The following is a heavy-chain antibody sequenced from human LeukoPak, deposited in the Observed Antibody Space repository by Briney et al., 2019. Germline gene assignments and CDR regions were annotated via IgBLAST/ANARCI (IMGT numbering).Heavy chain of an antibody. CDR2: IYYSGST. Sequence: SETMSLTCTVSGGSISSGDYYWSWIRQHPGKGLEWIGYIYYSGSTYYNPSLKSRVTISGDTSKNQFSLKLSSVTAADTAVYYCARGSDIVATIWFDPWGQGILVTVSS. V-gene: IGHV4-31*03. CDR3: ARGSDIVATIWFDP. J-gene: IGHJ5*02. CDR1: GGSISSGDYY. D-gene: IGHD5-12*01.